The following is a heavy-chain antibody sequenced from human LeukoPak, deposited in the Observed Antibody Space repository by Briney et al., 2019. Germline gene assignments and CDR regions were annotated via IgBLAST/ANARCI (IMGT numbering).Heavy chain of an antibody. CDR3: ASQDSSGYYLIDY. D-gene: IGHD3-22*01. CDR2: ITPILGIA. J-gene: IGHJ4*02. V-gene: IGHV1-69*04. Sequence: SVKVSCKASGGTFSSYALSWVRQAPGQGLEWIGGITPILGIANYAQDSQGRVTITADKSTNTAYMELSSLRSEDTAVYYCASQDSSGYYLIDYWGQGTLVTVSS. CDR1: GGTFSSYA.